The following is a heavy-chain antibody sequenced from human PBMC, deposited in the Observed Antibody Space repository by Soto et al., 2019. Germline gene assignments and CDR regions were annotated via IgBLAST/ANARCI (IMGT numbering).Heavy chain of an antibody. V-gene: IGHV3-48*02. CDR3: VRDHRWAFDI. J-gene: IGHJ3*02. CDR1: GFTFRDYA. D-gene: IGHD2-15*01. Sequence: GGSLRLSCIDSGFTFRDYAFNWVRQAPGKGLEWVSYISVGGGSIFYADSVKGRFTISRDDARNSVYLQMNTLRHEDTAVYHCVRDHRWAFDIWGQGTVVTVSS. CDR2: ISVGGGSI.